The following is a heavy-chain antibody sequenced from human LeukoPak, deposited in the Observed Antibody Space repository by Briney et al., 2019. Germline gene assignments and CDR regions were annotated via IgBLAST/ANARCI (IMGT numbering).Heavy chain of an antibody. Sequence: ASVKVSCKASGYTFNSYDISWVRQAPGQGLEWMGWISAYNGNTKNAQNLQGRVTMTTDTSTSTAYMELRSLRSDNTAVYYCARVADYGSGSYYKPHYYYGMDVWGQGTTVTVSS. CDR3: ARVADYGSGSYYKPHYYYGMDV. D-gene: IGHD3-10*01. CDR1: GYTFNSYD. J-gene: IGHJ6*02. CDR2: ISAYNGNT. V-gene: IGHV1-18*01.